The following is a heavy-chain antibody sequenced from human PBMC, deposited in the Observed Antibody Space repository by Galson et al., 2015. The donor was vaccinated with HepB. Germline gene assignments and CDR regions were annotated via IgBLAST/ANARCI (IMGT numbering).Heavy chain of an antibody. D-gene: IGHD3-16*01. V-gene: IGHV3-23*01. J-gene: IGHJ4*02. CDR3: ASRMITFGGAEDY. CDR2: ISGSGGST. CDR1: GFTFSSYA. Sequence: SLRLSCAASGFTFSSYAMSWVRQAPGKGLEWVSAISGSGGSTFCADSVKGRFTISRDNSKNTLYLQMNSLRAEDTAVYYCASRMITFGGAEDYWGQGTLVTVSS.